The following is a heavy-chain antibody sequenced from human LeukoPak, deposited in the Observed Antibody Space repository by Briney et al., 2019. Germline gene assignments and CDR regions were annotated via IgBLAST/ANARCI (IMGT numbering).Heavy chain of an antibody. V-gene: IGHV4-34*01. J-gene: IGHJ5*02. CDR2: INHSGST. D-gene: IGHD2-15*01. CDR3: ARVPGAYCSGGSCYGNWFDP. CDR1: GGSFSGYY. Sequence: SETLSLTCAVYGGSFSGYYWSWIRQPPGKGLEWIGEINHSGSTNYNPSLKSRVTISVDTSKNQFSLKPSSVTAADTAVYYCARVPGAYCSGGSCYGNWFDPWGQGTLVTVSS.